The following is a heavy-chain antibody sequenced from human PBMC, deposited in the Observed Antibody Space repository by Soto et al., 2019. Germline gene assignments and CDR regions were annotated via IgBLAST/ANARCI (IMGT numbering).Heavy chain of an antibody. CDR1: GFTFSSYG. D-gene: IGHD3-3*01. CDR2: ISYDGSNK. Sequence: GGSLRLSCAASGFTFSSYGMHWVRQAPGKGLEWVAVISYDGSNKYYADSVKGRFTISRDNSKNTLYLQMNSLRAEDTAVYYCAKDLLRFLEWLSENDAFDIWGQGTMVTVSS. CDR3: AKDLLRFLEWLSENDAFDI. V-gene: IGHV3-30*18. J-gene: IGHJ3*02.